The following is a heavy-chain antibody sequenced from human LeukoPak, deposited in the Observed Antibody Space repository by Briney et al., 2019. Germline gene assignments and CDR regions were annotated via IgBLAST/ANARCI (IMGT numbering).Heavy chain of an antibody. CDR3: AKTKVAARPIGALDI. V-gene: IGHV1-2*02. CDR2: INPNSGGT. CDR1: GYTFTGYY. Sequence: ASVKVSYKASGYTFTGYYMHWVRQAPGQGLEWMGWINPNSGGTKYAQKFQGRVTMTRDTSISTVYMELSSLRSDDTAVYYCAKTKVAARPIGALDIWGQGTMVTVSS. J-gene: IGHJ3*02. D-gene: IGHD2-15*01.